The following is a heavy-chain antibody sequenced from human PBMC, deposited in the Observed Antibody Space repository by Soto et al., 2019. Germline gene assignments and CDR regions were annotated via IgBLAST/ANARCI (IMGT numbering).Heavy chain of an antibody. CDR1: GDSFSSYY. Sequence: PSETLSLTCTVSGDSFSSYYWTWIRQPPGKRLEWVAYIFHTGNTNYNPSLKSRVTISVDTSKNQFSLKLRSVTPADTAVYYCAALDGALDYWGPGTLVTDSS. V-gene: IGHV4-59*01. D-gene: IGHD3-10*01. J-gene: IGHJ4*02. CDR2: IFHTGNT. CDR3: AALDGALDY.